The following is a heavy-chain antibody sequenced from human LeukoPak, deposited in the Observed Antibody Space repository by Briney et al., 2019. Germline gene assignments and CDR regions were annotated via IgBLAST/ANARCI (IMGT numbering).Heavy chain of an antibody. CDR2: IYYSGST. Sequence: SETLSLTCTVSGGSISSYYWNWIRQPPGKGLEWMGYIYYSGSTNYNPSLKSRVTISVDTSKSQFSLKLSSVTAADTAVYYCARGADSSGYYSIFYFDYWGQGTLVTVSS. J-gene: IGHJ4*02. CDR1: GGSISSYY. CDR3: ARGADSSGYYSIFYFDY. V-gene: IGHV4-59*01. D-gene: IGHD3-22*01.